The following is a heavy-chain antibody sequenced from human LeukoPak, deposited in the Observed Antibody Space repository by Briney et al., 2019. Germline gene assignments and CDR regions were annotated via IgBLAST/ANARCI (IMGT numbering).Heavy chain of an antibody. J-gene: IGHJ4*02. CDR3: ASPLGPPPGY. CDR1: GVSFSYYN. V-gene: IGHV3-48*02. CDR2: IRAYSTAT. Sequence: GGSLSLSCVASGVSFSYYNMNWVRQAPGKGLEWIAHIRAYSTATYYADSVKGRFTVSRDDANNALYLQMNSLKDEDTALYFCASPLGPPPGYWGQGTLVTVSP.